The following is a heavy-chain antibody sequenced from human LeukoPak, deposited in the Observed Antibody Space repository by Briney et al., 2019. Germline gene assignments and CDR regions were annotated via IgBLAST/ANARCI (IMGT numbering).Heavy chain of an antibody. CDR1: GYTFTSYY. CDR3: ARPRAFSYGQMYYFDY. D-gene: IGHD5-18*01. V-gene: IGHV1-46*01. CDR2: INPSGGST. Sequence: ASVKVSCKASGYTFTSYYMHWVRQAPGQGLEWMGIINPSGGSTSYAQKFQGRVTMTSDTSITTAYMELSRLRFDDTAVHYCARPRAFSYGQMYYFDYWGQGALVTVSS. J-gene: IGHJ4*02.